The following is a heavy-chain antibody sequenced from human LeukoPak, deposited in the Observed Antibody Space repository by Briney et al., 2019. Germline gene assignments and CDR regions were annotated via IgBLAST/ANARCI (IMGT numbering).Heavy chain of an antibody. CDR2: ISSSSSYI. Sequence: GGSLRLSCAASGFTFSNHWMSWVRQAPGKGLEWVSSISSSSSYIYYADSVKGRFSISRDNAKNSLYLQMNSLRAEDTAVYYCARVEGGIAAAAPIDYWGQGTLVTVSS. CDR3: ARVEGGIAAAAPIDY. J-gene: IGHJ4*02. D-gene: IGHD6-13*01. CDR1: GFTFSNHW. V-gene: IGHV3-21*01.